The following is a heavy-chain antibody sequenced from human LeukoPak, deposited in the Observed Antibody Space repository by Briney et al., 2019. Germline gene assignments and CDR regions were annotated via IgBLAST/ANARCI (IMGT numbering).Heavy chain of an antibody. V-gene: IGHV3-23*01. Sequence: GGSLRLSCAASGFTFSSHTMSWVRQAPGKGKEWVSLISGSGGITYYADPVKGRFTISRDNSKNTLYLQMDSLRAEDTAVYYCAKDSAAVGGPTTDWGQGTLVTVSS. D-gene: IGHD6-13*01. CDR3: AKDSAAVGGPTTD. CDR2: ISGSGGIT. CDR1: GFTFSSHT. J-gene: IGHJ4*02.